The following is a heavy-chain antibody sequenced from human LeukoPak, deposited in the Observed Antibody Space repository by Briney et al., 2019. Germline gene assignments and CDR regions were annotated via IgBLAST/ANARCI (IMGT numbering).Heavy chain of an antibody. J-gene: IGHJ5*02. CDR2: IRHGGSS. Sequence: SETLSLTCAVYGGSFSDYYWNWIRQPPGKGLEWIGEIRHGGSSNYNPSLKSRVTISVDTSKNQFSLKLSSVTAADTAVYYCARGDNYDILTGYPYWFDPWGQGTLVTVSS. CDR1: GGSFSDYY. V-gene: IGHV4-34*01. CDR3: ARGDNYDILTGYPYWFDP. D-gene: IGHD3-9*01.